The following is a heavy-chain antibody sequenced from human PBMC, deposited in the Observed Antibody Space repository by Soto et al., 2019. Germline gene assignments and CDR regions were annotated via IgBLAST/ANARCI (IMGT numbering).Heavy chain of an antibody. CDR1: EFTFTNYA. D-gene: IGHD3-22*01. CDR2: ISGSGSST. CDR3: AKDIGDESSDYCCFYYAMGV. J-gene: IGHJ6*02. V-gene: IGHV3-23*01. Sequence: SLSLSCTASEFTFTNYAMSWIRQDPGKGLEWGSAISGSGSSTYYADSVKGRFTISRDNSKTSLYLQMNSVRADDTALYYCAKDIGDESSDYCCFYYAMGVWGQGTTVTVSS.